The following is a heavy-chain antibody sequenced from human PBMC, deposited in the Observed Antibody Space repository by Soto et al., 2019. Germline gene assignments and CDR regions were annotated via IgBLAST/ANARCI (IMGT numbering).Heavy chain of an antibody. J-gene: IGHJ4*02. Sequence: SETLSLTCTVSGGSINNHYWSWIRQPPGKGLEWLGYVYYNGITNYNPSLKSRVTISVDTSKNQFSLKLSSVTAADTAVYYCARAKSYSGYDFWGQGTLVTVSS. V-gene: IGHV4-59*11. D-gene: IGHD5-12*01. CDR3: ARAKSYSGYDF. CDR1: GGSINNHY. CDR2: VYYNGIT.